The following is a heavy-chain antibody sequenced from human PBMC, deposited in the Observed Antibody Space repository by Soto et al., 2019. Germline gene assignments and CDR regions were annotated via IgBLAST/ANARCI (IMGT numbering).Heavy chain of an antibody. CDR3: ARWGYCCGDQGGPWYFEH. CDR2: IYYSGST. CDR1: GGSISSYY. D-gene: IGHD2-21*02. Sequence: QVQLQESGPGLVKPSETLSLTCTVSGGSISSYYWSWIRQPPGKGLVWIGYIYYSGSTNYNPSLRSRVTISVDRFKNQYSLKLSSVTAADTAVYYCARWGYCCGDQGGPWYFEHWGRDTLV. J-gene: IGHJ2*01. V-gene: IGHV4-59*01.